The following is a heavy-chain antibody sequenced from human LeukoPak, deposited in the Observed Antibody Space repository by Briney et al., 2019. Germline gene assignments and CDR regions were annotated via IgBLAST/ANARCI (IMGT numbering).Heavy chain of an antibody. J-gene: IGHJ4*02. Sequence: GGSLRLSCAASGFTVSSNYMTWVRQAPGKGLEWVSVIYSGGSTYYADSVKGRFTISGDNSKNTVYLQMNSLRAEDTAVYYCARGYFYDSSVGYWGQGTLVIVSS. CDR1: GFTVSSNY. D-gene: IGHD3-22*01. CDR2: IYSGGST. V-gene: IGHV3-66*01. CDR3: ARGYFYDSSVGY.